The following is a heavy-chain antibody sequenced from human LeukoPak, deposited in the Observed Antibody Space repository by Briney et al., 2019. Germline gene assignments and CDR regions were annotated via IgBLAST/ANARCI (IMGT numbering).Heavy chain of an antibody. Sequence: PSETLSLTCTVSGGSISSYYWGWIRQPPGKGLEWIGSIYHSGSTYYNPSLKSRVTISVDTSKNQFSLKLSSVTAADTAVYYCARDRRDYYYDSSGYWVDYWGQGTLVTVSS. CDR3: ARDRRDYYYDSSGYWVDY. J-gene: IGHJ4*02. V-gene: IGHV4-38-2*02. CDR2: IYHSGST. CDR1: GGSISSYY. D-gene: IGHD3-22*01.